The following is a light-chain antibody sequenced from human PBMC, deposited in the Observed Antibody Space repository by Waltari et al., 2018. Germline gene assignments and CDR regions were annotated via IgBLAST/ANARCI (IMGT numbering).Light chain of an antibody. J-gene: IGLJ3*02. V-gene: IGLV4-69*01. CDR1: SGHSSNI. CDR3: QTGGHGTWV. CDR2: VNSDGRH. Sequence: QLVLTQSPSASASLGASVKLTCTLSSGHSSNIIAWHQQQPEKGPRYLMKVNSDGRHSKGDVIPDRFSGSSSGAERYLTISSLQSEDEADYYCQTGGHGTWVFGGGTKLTVL.